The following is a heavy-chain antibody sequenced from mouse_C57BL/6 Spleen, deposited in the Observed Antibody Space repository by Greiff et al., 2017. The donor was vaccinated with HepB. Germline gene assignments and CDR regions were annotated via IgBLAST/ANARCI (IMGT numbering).Heavy chain of an antibody. Sequence: EVQLQQSGAELVKPGASVKLSCTASGFNIKDYYMHWVKQRTEQGLEWIGRIDHEDGDTKYAPKFQGKATITADTSTNSASLQLSSLTSEDTAVYYCARLPGYFDVWGTGTTVTVSS. CDR2: IDHEDGDT. J-gene: IGHJ1*03. V-gene: IGHV14-2*01. CDR3: ARLPGYFDV. CDR1: GFNIKDYY.